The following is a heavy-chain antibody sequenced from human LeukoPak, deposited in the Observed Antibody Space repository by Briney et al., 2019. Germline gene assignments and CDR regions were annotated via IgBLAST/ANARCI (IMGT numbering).Heavy chain of an antibody. Sequence: SQTLSLTCTVSGGSISSGDYYWSWIRQPPGKGLEWIGYIYSSGTTYYNPSLKSRVTISVDTSKNQFSLNLNSVTAADTAVYYCVRDSSAYGFLDYWGQGTLVTVSS. D-gene: IGHD3-22*01. CDR1: GGSISSGDYY. V-gene: IGHV4-30-4*01. CDR2: IYSSGTT. CDR3: VRDSSAYGFLDY. J-gene: IGHJ4*02.